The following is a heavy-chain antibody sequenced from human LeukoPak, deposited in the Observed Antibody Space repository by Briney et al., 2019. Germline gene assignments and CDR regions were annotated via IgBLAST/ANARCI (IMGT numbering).Heavy chain of an antibody. V-gene: IGHV4-59*01. CDR1: GGSISSYY. Sequence: PSETLSLTCTVSGGSISSYYWSWIRQPPGKGLEWIGYIYYSGSTNYNPSLKSRVTISVDTSKNQFSLKLSSVTAADTAVYYSARDRHYYDSSGYPMYNWFDPWGQGTLVTVSS. D-gene: IGHD3-22*01. CDR2: IYYSGST. J-gene: IGHJ5*02. CDR3: ARDRHYYDSSGYPMYNWFDP.